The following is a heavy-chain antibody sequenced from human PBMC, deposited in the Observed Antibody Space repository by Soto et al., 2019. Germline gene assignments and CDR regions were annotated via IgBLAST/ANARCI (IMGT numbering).Heavy chain of an antibody. CDR1: GESINSGGYY. J-gene: IGHJ4*02. CDR3: ARASSSSSAADY. V-gene: IGHV4-31*03. D-gene: IGHD6-6*01. Sequence: SETLSLTCSVSGESINSGGYYWSWIRHHPGKGLEWIGYIYDSESAYYNPSLKSRVTISMDTSENHFAMRLSSVTAADTAVYYCARASSSSSAADYWGQGTQVTVSS. CDR2: IYDSESA.